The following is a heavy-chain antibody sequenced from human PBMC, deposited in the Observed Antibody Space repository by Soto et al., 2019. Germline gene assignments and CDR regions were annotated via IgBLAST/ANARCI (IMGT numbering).Heavy chain of an antibody. J-gene: IGHJ6*03. CDR2: ISTSGSST. CDR1: GFSFSDYY. CDR3: ANLAKNYYHYMDV. D-gene: IGHD1-26*01. Sequence: VQLVESGGGLVKPGGSLRLSCAASGFSFSDYYMSWIRQAPGKGLEWVSLISTSGSSTDNADSVKGRFTISRDNAKNSLSLQMNSLRAEDTAVYYCANLAKNYYHYMDVWGKGTTVTVSS. V-gene: IGHV3-11*01.